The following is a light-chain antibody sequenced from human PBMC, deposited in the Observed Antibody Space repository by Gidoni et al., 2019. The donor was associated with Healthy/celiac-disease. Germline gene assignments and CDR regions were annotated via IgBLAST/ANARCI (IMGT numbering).Light chain of an antibody. Sequence: SYVLTQPPSVSVATGKTARITCGGNNIGRKSVHWYQQKPGQAPVLVIYCDSDRHPGIPELVSGSNSGNTATLTISRVEAGDEADYYCQVWDSSSDHVVFGGGTKLTVL. J-gene: IGLJ2*01. CDR1: NIGRKS. CDR2: CDS. V-gene: IGLV3-21*04. CDR3: QVWDSSSDHVV.